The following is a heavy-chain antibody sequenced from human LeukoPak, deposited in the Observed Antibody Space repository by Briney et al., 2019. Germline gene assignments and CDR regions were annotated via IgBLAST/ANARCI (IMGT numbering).Heavy chain of an antibody. CDR3: ATERERRITD. J-gene: IGHJ4*02. V-gene: IGHV4-38-2*02. CDR1: GFSISLGYY. Sequence: PSETLSLTCDVSGFSISLGYYWVWIRQPAGRGLEWIGSIHPSGTTFYNSSLNSRITKPIDAPKNQFSLRLSLVTAVDTAVYFCATERERRITDWGQGTLVTVSS. CDR2: IHPSGTT. D-gene: IGHD1-1*01.